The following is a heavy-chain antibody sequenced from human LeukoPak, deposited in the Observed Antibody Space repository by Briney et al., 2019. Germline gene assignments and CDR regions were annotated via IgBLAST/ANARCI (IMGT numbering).Heavy chain of an antibody. Sequence: GGSLRLSCAVSGFTFSSYEMNWVRQAPGKGLEWVSYISSRGTTIYYVDSVKGRFTTSRDNAKNSLYLQMNSLRAEDTALYYCARVRSGLHMDVWGQGTTVTVSS. CDR2: ISSRGTTI. D-gene: IGHD2-15*01. CDR3: ARVRSGLHMDV. CDR1: GFTFSSYE. V-gene: IGHV3-48*03. J-gene: IGHJ6*02.